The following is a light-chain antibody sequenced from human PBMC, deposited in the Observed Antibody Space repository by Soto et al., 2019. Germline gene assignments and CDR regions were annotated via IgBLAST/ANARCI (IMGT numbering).Light chain of an antibody. Sequence: EIVLTQSPATLSLSPWGRATLSCRVSQSVSSYLAWYQQKPGQAPRLLIYDASNRTTGIPARFSGSGSGTDFTLTISSLEPEDFAVYYCQQRSNWPPITFGQGTRLEIK. CDR2: DAS. V-gene: IGKV3-11*01. CDR3: QQRSNWPPIT. J-gene: IGKJ5*01. CDR1: QSVSSY.